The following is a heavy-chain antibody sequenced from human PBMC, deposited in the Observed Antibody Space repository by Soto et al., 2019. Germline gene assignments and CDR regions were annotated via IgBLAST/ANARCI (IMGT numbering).Heavy chain of an antibody. V-gene: IGHV1-18*04. J-gene: IGHJ6*02. D-gene: IGHD2-2*02. CDR2: ISAYNGNT. Sequence: GASVKVSFKASGYTFTSYGISWVRQAPGQGLEWMGWISAYNGNTNYAQKLQGRVTMTTDTSTSTAYMELRSLRSDDTAVYYCARVYCGGTSCYTLYYYYGMDVWGQGTTVTVSS. CDR1: GYTFTSYG. CDR3: ARVYCGGTSCYTLYYYYGMDV.